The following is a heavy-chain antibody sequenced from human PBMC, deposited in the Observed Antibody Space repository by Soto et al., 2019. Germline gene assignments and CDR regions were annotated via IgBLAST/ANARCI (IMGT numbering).Heavy chain of an antibody. J-gene: IGHJ6*03. CDR2: IYGDDDK. CDR3: AHYRGRQGTGSGSRYYYYYYMDV. CDR1: GFSLSTSGVG. V-gene: IGHV2-5*02. Sequence: QITLKESGPTLVKPTQTLTLTCTFSGFSLSTSGVGVGWIRQPPGKALEWLALIYGDDDKRYSPSLKSRLTITKDTSKNQVVLTMTNMDPVDTATYYCAHYRGRQGTGSGSRYYYYYYMDVWGKGTTVTVSS. D-gene: IGHD2-15*01.